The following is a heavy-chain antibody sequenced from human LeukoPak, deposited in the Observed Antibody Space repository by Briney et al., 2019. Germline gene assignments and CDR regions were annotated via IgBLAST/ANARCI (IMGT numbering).Heavy chain of an antibody. CDR3: ASGTRHLSLDY. V-gene: IGHV3-11*01. Sequence: GGSLRLSCAASGFTFSDYYMSWTRQAPGKGLEWVSYISSSGSTIYYADSVKGRLTISRDNAKNSLYLQMNSLRAEDTAVYYCASGTRHLSLDYWGQGTLVTVSS. D-gene: IGHD6-13*01. CDR2: ISSSGSTI. CDR1: GFTFSDYY. J-gene: IGHJ4*02.